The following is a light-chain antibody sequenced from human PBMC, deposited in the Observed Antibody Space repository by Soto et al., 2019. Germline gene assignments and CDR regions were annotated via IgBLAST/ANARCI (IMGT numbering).Light chain of an antibody. Sequence: DIQMTQSPSTLSASVEDRVTITCRASQSLDSWLAWYQQKPGKPPKLLIYKTSILEFGVPSRFSGSGSGTLFTLTISSLQPDDFATYYCQQYHSFSTVGQGTKVEIK. CDR3: QQYHSFST. CDR2: KTS. V-gene: IGKV1-5*03. CDR1: QSLDSW. J-gene: IGKJ1*01.